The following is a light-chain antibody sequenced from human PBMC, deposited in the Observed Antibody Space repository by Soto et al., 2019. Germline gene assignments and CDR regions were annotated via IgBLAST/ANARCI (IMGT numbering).Light chain of an antibody. CDR3: HQSHTFPFA. CDR2: TAT. Sequence: DIQMTQSPASVSASVGDRVTMTCRASQDIAKWVAWYQQKPGTAPKALIFTATTLRRGVPSRFSGSGSGTEFSLTISGLQPEDFATYYCHQSHTFPFAFGQGTNVEMK. V-gene: IGKV1-12*01. J-gene: IGKJ2*01. CDR1: QDIAKW.